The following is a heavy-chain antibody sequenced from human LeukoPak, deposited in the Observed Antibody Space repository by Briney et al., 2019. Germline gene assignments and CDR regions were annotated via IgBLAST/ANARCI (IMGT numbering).Heavy chain of an antibody. CDR1: GFTFSSYS. Sequence: AGGSLRLSCAASGFTFSSYSMNWVRQAPGKGLEWVSSISSSSSYIYYADSVKGRFTISRDNAKNSLYLQMNSLRAEDTAVYYCARAFTYYDILTGYYDEVLDYWGQGTLVTVSS. V-gene: IGHV3-21*01. J-gene: IGHJ4*02. CDR3: ARAFTYYDILTGYYDEVLDY. CDR2: ISSSSSYI. D-gene: IGHD3-9*01.